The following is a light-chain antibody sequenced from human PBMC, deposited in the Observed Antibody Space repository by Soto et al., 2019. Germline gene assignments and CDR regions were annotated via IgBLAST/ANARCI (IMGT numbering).Light chain of an antibody. CDR1: SSYVGGYNY. CDR3: SSYAGSNNWN. Sequence: HSALTQPPSASGSPGQSVTISCTGTSSYVGGYNYVSWYQQHPGKAPKLMIYEVSKRPSGVPDRFSGSKSGNTASLTVSGLQAEDEADYYCSSYAGSNNWNFGTGTKLTVL. CDR2: EVS. V-gene: IGLV2-8*01. J-gene: IGLJ1*01.